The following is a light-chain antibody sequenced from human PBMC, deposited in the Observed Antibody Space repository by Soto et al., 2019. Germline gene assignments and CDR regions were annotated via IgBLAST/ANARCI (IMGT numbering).Light chain of an antibody. CDR3: SSYAGSNIVV. CDR1: SSDVGGYNF. J-gene: IGLJ2*01. CDR2: EVS. Sequence: QSALTQPPSASGSPGQLVTISCTGTSSDVGGYNFVSWYQQHPGKAPKLMIYEVSERPSGVPDRFSGSKSGNTASLTVSGLQAEDEADYYCSSYAGSNIVVFGGGTKLTVL. V-gene: IGLV2-8*01.